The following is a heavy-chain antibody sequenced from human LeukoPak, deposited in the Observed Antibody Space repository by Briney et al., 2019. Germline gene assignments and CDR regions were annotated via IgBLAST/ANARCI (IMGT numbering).Heavy chain of an antibody. J-gene: IGHJ6*04. Sequence: PGGSLRLSSAASGFTFSSYGMHWVRQAPGKGLEWVAVISYDGSNKYYADSVKGRFTISRDNSKNTLYLQMNSLRAEDTAVYYCAKDPTPIVVVPAARPKTYGMDVWGKGTAVTVSS. CDR2: ISYDGSNK. D-gene: IGHD2-2*01. V-gene: IGHV3-30*18. CDR1: GFTFSSYG. CDR3: AKDPTPIVVVPAARPKTYGMDV.